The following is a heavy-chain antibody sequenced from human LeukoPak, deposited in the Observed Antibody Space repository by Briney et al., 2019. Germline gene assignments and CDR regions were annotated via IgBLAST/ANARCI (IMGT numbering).Heavy chain of an antibody. Sequence: ASVKISCKVSGYTFTDYYMHWVQQAPGKGLEWMGLVDPEDGESIYAEKFQGRVTITADTSTDTAYMELSSLRSEDTAVYYCATWDHTAMDSPSEVSSSWYYFDYWGQGTLVTVSS. J-gene: IGHJ4*02. D-gene: IGHD6-13*01. CDR3: ATWDHTAMDSPSEVSSSWYYFDY. CDR1: GYTFTDYY. CDR2: VDPEDGES. V-gene: IGHV1-69-2*01.